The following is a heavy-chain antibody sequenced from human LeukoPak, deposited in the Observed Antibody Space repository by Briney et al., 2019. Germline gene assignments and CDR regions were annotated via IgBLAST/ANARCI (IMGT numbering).Heavy chain of an antibody. J-gene: IGHJ6*03. D-gene: IGHD2-8*01. CDR2: IQYDGSNE. Sequence: GGSLRLSCAASGFTFSSYSMHWVRQAPGKGLEWVAYIQYDGSNEQYADSVKGRFSISRDSSKNILYLQMNSLRAEDTAVYYCAKDRCSNGVGCYYYYMDVWGKGTSVTISS. CDR1: GFTFSSYS. CDR3: AKDRCSNGVGCYYYYMDV. V-gene: IGHV3-30*02.